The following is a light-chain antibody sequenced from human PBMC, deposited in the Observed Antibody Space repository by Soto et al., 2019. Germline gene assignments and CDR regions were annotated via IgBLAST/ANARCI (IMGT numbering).Light chain of an antibody. CDR1: QSVSSTY. CDR2: GAS. CDR3: QQYGSSPLT. Sequence: ETVLTQSPCTLSLSPGERATLSCRASQSVSSTYLAWYQQKPGQAPRLLIYGASSRAPGIPDRFSGSGSGTDFTLTISRLEPGDFAVYYCQQYGSSPLTFGGGTKVDIK. V-gene: IGKV3-20*01. J-gene: IGKJ4*01.